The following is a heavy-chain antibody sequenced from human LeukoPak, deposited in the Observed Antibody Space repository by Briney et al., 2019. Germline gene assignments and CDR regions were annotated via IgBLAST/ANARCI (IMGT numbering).Heavy chain of an antibody. CDR3: ARDQGKIGYYDSSGYYWDY. D-gene: IGHD3-22*01. CDR1: GFTFSSYS. CDR2: ISSSSSTI. J-gene: IGHJ4*02. Sequence: GGSLRLSCAASGFTFSSYSMNWVRQAPGKGLEWVSYISSSSSTIYYVDSVKGRFTISRDNAKNSLYLQMNSLRAEDTAVYYCARDQGKIGYYDSSGYYWDYWGQGTLVTVSS. V-gene: IGHV3-48*04.